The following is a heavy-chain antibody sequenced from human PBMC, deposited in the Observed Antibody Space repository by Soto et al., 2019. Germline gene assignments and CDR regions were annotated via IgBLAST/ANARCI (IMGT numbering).Heavy chain of an antibody. D-gene: IGHD6-13*01. V-gene: IGHV4-30-4*01. CDR2: IYYSGST. Sequence: PLTITHTKTVSGGSISSGAYFWSWLRLPPGKGLEWIGYIYYSGSTYYNPSLKSRVTISVHTSKNQFSLKLSSVTAADTAVYYCARALYISSWYDYYYGIDVWG. J-gene: IGHJ6*02. CDR3: ARALYISSWYDYYYGIDV. CDR1: GGSISSGAYF.